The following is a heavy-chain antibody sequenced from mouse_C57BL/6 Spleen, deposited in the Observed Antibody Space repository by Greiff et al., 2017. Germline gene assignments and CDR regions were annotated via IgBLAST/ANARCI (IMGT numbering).Heavy chain of an antibody. V-gene: IGHV1-54*01. CDR3: ARSLPRFDY. CDR1: GYAFTNYL. Sequence: QVQLKESGAELVRPGTSVKVSCKASGYAFTNYLLEWVKQRPGQGLEWIGVINPGSGGTNYNEKFKGKATLTADKSSSTAYMQLSSLTSEDSAVYFCARSLPRFDYWGQGTTLTVSS. J-gene: IGHJ2*01. CDR2: INPGSGGT. D-gene: IGHD5-5*01.